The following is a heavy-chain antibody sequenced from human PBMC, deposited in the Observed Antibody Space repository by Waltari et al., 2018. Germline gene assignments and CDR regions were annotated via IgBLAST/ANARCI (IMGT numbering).Heavy chain of an antibody. D-gene: IGHD4-17*01. CDR2: IRSKAYGGTT. CDR3: ARSSTVTRNWYFDL. CDR1: GFTFGDYA. J-gene: IGHJ2*01. Sequence: EVQLVESGGGLVQPGRSLRLSCTASGFTFGDYAMSWVRQAPGKGLEWVGFIRSKAYGGTTEYAASVKGRFAISRDDSKSIAYLQMNSLKSEDTALYFCARSSTVTRNWYFDLWGRGTLVTVSS. V-gene: IGHV3-49*04.